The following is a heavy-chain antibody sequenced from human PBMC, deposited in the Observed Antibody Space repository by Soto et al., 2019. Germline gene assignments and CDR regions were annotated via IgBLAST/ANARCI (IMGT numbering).Heavy chain of an antibody. CDR2: INHSGST. J-gene: IGHJ5*02. Sequence: SETLSLTCTVSGGSISSGGYYWSWIRQPPGKGLEWIGEINHSGSTNYNPSLKSRVTISVDTSKNQFSLKLSSVTAADTAVYYCARGPDSSGYYYKGNWFDPWGQGTLVTVSS. CDR1: GGSISSGGYY. D-gene: IGHD3-22*01. V-gene: IGHV4-39*07. CDR3: ARGPDSSGYYYKGNWFDP.